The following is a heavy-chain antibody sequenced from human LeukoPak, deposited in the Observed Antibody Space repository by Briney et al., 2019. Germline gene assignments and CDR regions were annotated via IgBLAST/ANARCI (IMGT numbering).Heavy chain of an antibody. CDR2: IHYNGNT. Sequence: SQTLSLTCTVSGGSISSGGYYWSWIRQHPGKGLEWIGYIHYNGNTYYNPSLKSRVTISVDTSKNQFSLKLSSVTAADTAVFYCARGAMGGANWFDPWGQGTLDSVPS. CDR1: GGSISSGGYY. CDR3: ARGAMGGANWFDP. D-gene: IGHD5-18*01. J-gene: IGHJ5*02. V-gene: IGHV4-31*03.